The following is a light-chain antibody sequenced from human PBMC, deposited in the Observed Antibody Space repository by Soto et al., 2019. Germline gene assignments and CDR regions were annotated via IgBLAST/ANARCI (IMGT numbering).Light chain of an antibody. CDR2: GAS. Sequence: EIVMTQSPATLSVSPGERATLSCRASESVSNNLAWYQQIPGQAPRLLIYGASTRATGIPARFSDSGSGTEFTLTISSLQSEDFAVYYCQQYNNWPRGFTFGPGTKVDIK. J-gene: IGKJ3*01. V-gene: IGKV3-15*01. CDR3: QQYNNWPRGFT. CDR1: ESVSNN.